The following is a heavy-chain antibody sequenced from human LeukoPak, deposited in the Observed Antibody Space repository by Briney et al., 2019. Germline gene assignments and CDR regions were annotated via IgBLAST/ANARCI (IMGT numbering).Heavy chain of an antibody. CDR3: AKDPTDFDSSGQTYFDY. J-gene: IGHJ4*02. CDR1: GFTFSSYW. CDR2: IKQDGSEK. Sequence: PGVSLRLSCAASGFTFSSYWMSWVRQAPGKGLEWVANIKQDGSEKYYVDSVKGRFTISRDNAKNSLYLQMNSLKAEDTAIYYCAKDPTDFDSSGQTYFDYWGQGTLVTVSS. V-gene: IGHV3-7*03. D-gene: IGHD3-22*01.